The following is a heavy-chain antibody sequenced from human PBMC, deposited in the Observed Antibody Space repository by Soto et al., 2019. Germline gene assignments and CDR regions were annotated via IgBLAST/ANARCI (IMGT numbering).Heavy chain of an antibody. Sequence: PSETLSLTCAVYGGSFSGYYWSWIRQPPGKGLEWIGEIKHSGSTNYNPSLKSRGTISVDTAKNQFSLKLTSVTAADTAVYYCARGMITVPNYYGMDVWGQGTTVLVSS. CDR1: GGSFSGYY. CDR2: IKHSGST. J-gene: IGHJ6*02. CDR3: ARGMITVPNYYGMDV. V-gene: IGHV4-34*01. D-gene: IGHD3-16*01.